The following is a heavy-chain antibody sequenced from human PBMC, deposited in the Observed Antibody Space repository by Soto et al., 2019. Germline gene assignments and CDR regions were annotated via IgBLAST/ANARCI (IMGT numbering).Heavy chain of an antibody. V-gene: IGHV4-39*02. CDR1: GGSISSSSYY. CDR3: ASRAFGELGPLYNWFDP. J-gene: IGHJ5*02. CDR2: MYYSGTSGTT. Sequence: QLQLQESGPGLVNPSETLSLTCTVSGGSISSSSYYWGWIRQPPGKGLEWIGSMYYSGTSGTTYYNPSLESRVTISVDTSKNHFSLKVRSVTAADTAVYYCASRAFGELGPLYNWFDPWGQGTLVTVSS. D-gene: IGHD3-10*01.